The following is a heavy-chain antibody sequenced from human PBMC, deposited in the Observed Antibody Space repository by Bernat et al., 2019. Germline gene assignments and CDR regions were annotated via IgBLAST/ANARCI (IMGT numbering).Heavy chain of an antibody. J-gene: IGHJ6*02. CDR1: GGSISSYY. Sequence: QVQLQESGPGLVKPSETLSLTCTVSGGSISSYYWSGIRQPPGKGLEWIGYINYSGSTNYNPSLKSRVTISVDTSKNQFSLKLSSVTAADTAVYYCARDKVAAAGTFYYYGMDVWGQGTTVTVSS. D-gene: IGHD6-13*01. V-gene: IGHV4-59*01. CDR3: ARDKVAAAGTFYYYGMDV. CDR2: INYSGST.